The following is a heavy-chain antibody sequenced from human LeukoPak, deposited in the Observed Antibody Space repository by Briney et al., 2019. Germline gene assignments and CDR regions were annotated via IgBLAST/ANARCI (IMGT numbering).Heavy chain of an antibody. Sequence: GGSLRLSCAASGFTFSSYAMSWVRQPPGKGLEWVSGISWNSGSIDYADSVKGRFTISRDNAKNSLYLQMNSLRVEDTAFYYCAKDNRRHYTSGPNPDSLHWGQGALVTVSS. D-gene: IGHD6-19*01. V-gene: IGHV3-9*01. CDR3: AKDNRRHYTSGPNPDSLH. CDR1: GFTFSSYA. J-gene: IGHJ4*02. CDR2: ISWNSGSI.